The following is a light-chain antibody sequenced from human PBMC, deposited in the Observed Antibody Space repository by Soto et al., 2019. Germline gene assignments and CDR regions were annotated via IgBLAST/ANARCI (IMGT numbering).Light chain of an antibody. CDR3: VAWDDSLRGVV. V-gene: IGLV1-47*01. CDR2: KNN. J-gene: IGLJ2*01. CDR1: SSNIGGNY. Sequence: QSVLTQPPSTSATPGQRVTISCSGSSSNIGGNYVYWYQQFPGTAPKLLIYKNNQRPSGVPDRFSVSKSGTSASLAVSGLRSEDEADYYCVAWDDSLRGVVFGGGTKLTVL.